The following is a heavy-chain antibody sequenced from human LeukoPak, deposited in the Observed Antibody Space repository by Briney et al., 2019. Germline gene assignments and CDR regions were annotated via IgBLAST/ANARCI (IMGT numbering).Heavy chain of an antibody. V-gene: IGHV3-23*01. Sequence: GSLRLSCAASGFPSSSYAMSWVRQAPGKGREWGSAISGSGGSTYYADSVKGRFTISRDNSKNTLYLQMNSLRAEDTAVYYCAKDITMVRGVFDYWGQGTLVTVSS. J-gene: IGHJ4*02. CDR2: ISGSGGST. D-gene: IGHD3-10*01. CDR1: GFPSSSYA. CDR3: AKDITMVRGVFDY.